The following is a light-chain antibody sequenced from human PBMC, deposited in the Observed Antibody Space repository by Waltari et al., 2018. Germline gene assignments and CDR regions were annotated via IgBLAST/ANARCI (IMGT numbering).Light chain of an antibody. Sequence: QSALTQPPSASGYPGQSVTISCTGTSSDVGGYNYVSWYQQHPGKAPKLMIYEVSKRPSGVPDRFSGSKSGNPASLTVSGLQADDEAYYYCSSYAGSNNFVVFGGGTKLTVL. V-gene: IGLV2-8*01. J-gene: IGLJ2*01. CDR1: SSDVGGYNY. CDR3: SSYAGSNNFVV. CDR2: EVS.